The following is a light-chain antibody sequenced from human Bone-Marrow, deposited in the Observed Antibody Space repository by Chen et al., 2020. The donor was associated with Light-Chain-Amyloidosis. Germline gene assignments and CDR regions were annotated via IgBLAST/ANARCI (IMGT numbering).Light chain of an antibody. CDR1: NIGSTS. J-gene: IGLJ3*02. V-gene: IGLV3-21*02. CDR2: DGS. CDR3: QVWDRSSDRPV. Sequence: SYVLTQPSSVSVAPGQTATIACGGNNIGSTSVHWYQQTPGQAPLLVVYDGSDRPSGIPERLSGSDSGNTATVTISRVEAGDEADYYCQVWDRSSDRPVFGGGTKLTVL.